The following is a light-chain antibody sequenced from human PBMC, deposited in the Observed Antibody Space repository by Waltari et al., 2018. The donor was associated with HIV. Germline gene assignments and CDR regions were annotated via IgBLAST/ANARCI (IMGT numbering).Light chain of an antibody. CDR3: VLFMGNGIWV. CDR1: SGSVSTSYY. V-gene: IGLV8-61*01. Sequence: QTVVTQEPSFSVSPGGTVPLTCGLSSGSVSTSYYPSWYQQTPGQAPPTLIYSTNTRSSGVPDRFSGSILGNKAALTITGAQADDESDYYCVLFMGNGIWVFGGGTKLTVL. CDR2: STN. J-gene: IGLJ3*02.